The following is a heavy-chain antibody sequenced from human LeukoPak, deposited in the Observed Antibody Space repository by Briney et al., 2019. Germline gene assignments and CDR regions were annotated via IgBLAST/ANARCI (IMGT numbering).Heavy chain of an antibody. D-gene: IGHD3-22*01. CDR1: GFTFSSSS. J-gene: IGHJ4*02. V-gene: IGHV3-21*01. CDR3: ARKYYDNSSYSDY. CDR2: ISSSSVYV. Sequence: PGGSLRLSCAASGFTFSSSSMNWVRQAPGKGLEWVSSISSSSVYVYYADLVEGRFTISRDNAKNSLYLQMNSLRAEDTAVYYCARKYYDNSSYSDYWGQGTLVTVSS.